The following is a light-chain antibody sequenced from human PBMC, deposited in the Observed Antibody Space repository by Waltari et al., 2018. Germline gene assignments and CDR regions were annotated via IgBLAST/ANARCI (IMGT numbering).Light chain of an antibody. Sequence: QSALTQPASVSGSPGQSITISCTGTSGDVGGYNYVSWYQHHPGKAPKLIIYNVNNRPSGVSNRFSCSKSGNTASLSITVLQAEDEADYFCCSYTNSRTWVFGGGTKVTVL. CDR3: CSYTNSRTWV. CDR2: NVN. J-gene: IGLJ3*02. CDR1: SGDVGGYNY. V-gene: IGLV2-14*03.